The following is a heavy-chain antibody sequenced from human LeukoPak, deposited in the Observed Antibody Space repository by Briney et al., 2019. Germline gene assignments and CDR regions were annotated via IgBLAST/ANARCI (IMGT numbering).Heavy chain of an antibody. J-gene: IGHJ6*03. D-gene: IGHD6-6*01. V-gene: IGHV4-61*02. CDR1: SGSISSGSYY. CDR3: ARGASSSSAIGYYYYYMDV. Sequence: PSQTLSLTCTVSSGSISSGSYYWSWIRQPAGKGLEWIGRMYTSGSTNYNPSLKSRVTISVDTSKNQFSLKLSSVTAADTAVYYCARGASSSSAIGYYYYYMDVRGKGTTVTVSS. CDR2: MYTSGST.